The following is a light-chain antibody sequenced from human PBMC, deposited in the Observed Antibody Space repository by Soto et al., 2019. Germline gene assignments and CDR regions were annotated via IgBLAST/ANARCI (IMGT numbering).Light chain of an antibody. V-gene: IGLV1-40*01. CDR2: GNS. J-gene: IGLJ1*01. CDR1: SSNIGAGYD. CDR3: QSSDSSLSAPYV. Sequence: QSVLTQPPSVSGARGQRVTISCTGSSSNIGAGYDVHWYQQLPGTAPKLLIYGNSNRPSGVPDRFSGSKSGTSASLAITGLQAEDEADYYCQSSDSSLSAPYVFGTGTKVTVL.